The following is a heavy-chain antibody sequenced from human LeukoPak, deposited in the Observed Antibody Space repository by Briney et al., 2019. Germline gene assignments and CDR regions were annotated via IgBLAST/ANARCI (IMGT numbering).Heavy chain of an antibody. V-gene: IGHV6-1*01. CDR2: TYYRSKWYN. CDR1: GDSVSSNNGA. Sequence: SQTLSLTCAISGDSVSSNNGAWNWIRQSPSRGLEWLGRTYYRSKWYNDYAGSLMSRITISLDTSKNQFSLQVYSVTPEDTAVYYCARGVGTTGWHTYDFWGQGTLVTVSS. D-gene: IGHD3-9*01. CDR3: ARGVGTTGWHTYDF. J-gene: IGHJ4*02.